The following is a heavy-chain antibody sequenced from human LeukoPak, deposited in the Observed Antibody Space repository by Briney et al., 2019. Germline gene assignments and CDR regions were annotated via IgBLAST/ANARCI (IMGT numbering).Heavy chain of an antibody. Sequence: SETLSLTCTVSGGSISNHYWSWIRQPPGKGLEWIGYIFYIGNTNYNPSLKSRVTISVDTSKNQFTLKLSSVTAADTAIYYCASAPNEYFFDYWGQGTLVTVSS. V-gene: IGHV4-59*11. CDR3: ASAPNEYFFDY. J-gene: IGHJ4*02. CDR1: GGSISNHY. CDR2: IFYIGNT.